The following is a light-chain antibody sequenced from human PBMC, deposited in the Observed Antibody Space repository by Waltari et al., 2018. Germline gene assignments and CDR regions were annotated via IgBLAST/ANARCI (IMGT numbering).Light chain of an antibody. CDR3: QQYYSIPYT. CDR1: EWVLYNSNNKNY. Sequence: DIVMTQSPDSLAVSLGERATINCKSSEWVLYNSNNKNYLAWYQQKPGQPPKLLIYWASTRESGVPARFSGSGSGTDFTLTISSLQAEDVAVYYCQQYYSIPYTFGQGTKLEIK. V-gene: IGKV4-1*01. J-gene: IGKJ2*01. CDR2: WAS.